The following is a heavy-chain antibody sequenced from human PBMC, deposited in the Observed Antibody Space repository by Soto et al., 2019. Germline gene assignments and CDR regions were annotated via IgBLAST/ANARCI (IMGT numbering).Heavy chain of an antibody. D-gene: IGHD7-27*01. CDR2: ISAYNGNT. CDR1: GYTFTSYG. Sequence: QVQLVQSGAEVKKPGASVKVSCKASGYTFTSYGFSWVRQAAGQGLEWMGWISAYNGNTNYAQKFQGRVTMTTDTSTSTAYMELRSLRSDDTAVYYYARSGSGAAYYYHGLDVWGQGTTVTVSS. V-gene: IGHV1-18*04. CDR3: ARSGSGAAYYYHGLDV. J-gene: IGHJ6*02.